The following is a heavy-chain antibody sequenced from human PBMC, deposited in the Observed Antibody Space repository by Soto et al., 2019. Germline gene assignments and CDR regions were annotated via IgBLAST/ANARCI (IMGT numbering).Heavy chain of an antibody. V-gene: IGHV2-5*02. CDR1: GFSLTTSGVG. D-gene: IGHD1-1*01. CDR2: IYWDDDK. Sequence: QITLKESGPTLVEPTETLTLTCSFSGFSLTTSGVGVGWLRQAPGKALECLGIIYWDDDKRYNPSLKNRLTISKDTSKNQVVLSMTYMEPVDTATYCCAYRVTYRTYWDVGSFDPWGQGTLVTVS. J-gene: IGHJ5*02. CDR3: AYRVTYRTYWDVGSFDP.